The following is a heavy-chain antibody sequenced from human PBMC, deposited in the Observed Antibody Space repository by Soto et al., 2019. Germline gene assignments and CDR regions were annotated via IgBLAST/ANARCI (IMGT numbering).Heavy chain of an antibody. V-gene: IGHV3-23*01. CDR3: ATEALTVAGNNFDS. CDR2: ISGSGAGT. CDR1: GFTFTTYA. D-gene: IGHD6-19*01. J-gene: IGHJ4*02. Sequence: LLESGGGLVQPGGSLRLSCAASGFTFTTYAMGWVRQAPGKGLEWVSSISGSGAGTFYADSVKGRFTISRDNAKKMVYLQMNGLRADDTALYYCATEALTVAGNNFDSWGQGTLVTVSS.